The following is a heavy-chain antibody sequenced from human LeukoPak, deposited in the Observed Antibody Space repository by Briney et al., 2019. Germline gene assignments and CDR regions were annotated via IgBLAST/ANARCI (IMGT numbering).Heavy chain of an antibody. D-gene: IGHD3-10*01. CDR3: ARDQGSGMRWFDP. Sequence: KTSGTLSLTCTVSGGSITRAGYYWHWIRQLPGKGLEWHGYIYYSGSTNYNPSFKSQVTISVDTSKNQFSLKLSSVTAADTAVYYCARDQGSGMRWFDPWGQGTLVTVSS. J-gene: IGHJ5*02. CDR2: IYYSGST. V-gene: IGHV4-31*01. CDR1: GGSITRAGYY.